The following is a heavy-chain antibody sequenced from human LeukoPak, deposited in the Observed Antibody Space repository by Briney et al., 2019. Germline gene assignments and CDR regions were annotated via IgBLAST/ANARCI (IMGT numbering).Heavy chain of an antibody. Sequence: ALVKVSCKASGYTFINYGISWVRQARGQGLEWMGWISPYNGIPNYASNIQGRVTITTDTSTSTAYMELTSLTSDDTAVYYCGRDYYESIGYLHYWGQGTLVTVSS. CDR1: GYTFINYG. CDR3: GRDYYESIGYLHY. CDR2: ISPYNGIP. V-gene: IGHV1-18*01. J-gene: IGHJ4*02. D-gene: IGHD3-22*01.